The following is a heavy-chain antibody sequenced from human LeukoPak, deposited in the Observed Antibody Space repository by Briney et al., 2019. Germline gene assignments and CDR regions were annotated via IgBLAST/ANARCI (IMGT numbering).Heavy chain of an antibody. V-gene: IGHV3-48*01. J-gene: IGHJ4*02. CDR2: ISSSSSNI. Sequence: GGSLRLSCAASGFTFSSYGMHWVRQAPGKGLEWVSYISSSSSNIYYADSVKGRFTISRDNAKNSLYLQMNSLRAEDTAVYYCARDARDYVHDYWGQGTLVTVSS. D-gene: IGHD4-17*01. CDR3: ARDARDYVHDY. CDR1: GFTFSSYG.